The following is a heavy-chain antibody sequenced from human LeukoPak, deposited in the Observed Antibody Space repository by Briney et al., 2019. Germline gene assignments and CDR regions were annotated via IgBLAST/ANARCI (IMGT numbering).Heavy chain of an antibody. V-gene: IGHV3-21*01. D-gene: IGHD1-26*01. J-gene: IGHJ4*02. CDR1: GFTFSSYS. CDR3: ARRRGIVGATWDY. CDR2: ISSSSSYI. Sequence: GGSLRLSCAASGFTFSSYSMTWVRQAPGKGLEWVSSISSSSSYIYYADSVKGRFTISRDNAKNSPYLQMNSLRAEDTAVYYCARRRGIVGATWDYWGQGTLVTVSS.